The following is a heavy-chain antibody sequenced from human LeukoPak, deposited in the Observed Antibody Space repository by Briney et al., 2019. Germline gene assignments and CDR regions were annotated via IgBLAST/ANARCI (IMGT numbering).Heavy chain of an antibody. J-gene: IGHJ4*02. Sequence: SGTLFLTCTVSGGSVIRSGYYWSWIRPLPGKRLWWFGNIYYSGLTYFNQSLMSRLSSSTHASGDSVSLKLSSVTAAGAAVYYCANSSDSSGYYYVGELYFDYWGKGTLVTVSS. D-gene: IGHD3-22*01. CDR3: ANSSDSSGYYYVGELYFDY. CDR1: GGSVIRSGYY. CDR2: IYYSGLT. V-gene: IGHV4-31*03.